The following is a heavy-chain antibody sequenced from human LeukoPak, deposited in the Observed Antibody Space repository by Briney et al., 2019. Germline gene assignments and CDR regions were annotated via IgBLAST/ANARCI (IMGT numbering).Heavy chain of an antibody. CDR1: GYTFTSYC. J-gene: IGHJ5*02. V-gene: IGHV1-46*01. CDR3: ARQWQRVTIFGVVIHNWFDP. D-gene: IGHD3-3*01. CDR2: INPSGGST. Sequence: ASVKVSCKASGYTFTSYCMHWVRQAPGQGLEWMGIINPSGGSTSYAQKLQGRVTMTTDTSTSTAYMELRSLRSDDTAVYYCARQWQRVTIFGVVIHNWFDPWGQGTLVTVSS.